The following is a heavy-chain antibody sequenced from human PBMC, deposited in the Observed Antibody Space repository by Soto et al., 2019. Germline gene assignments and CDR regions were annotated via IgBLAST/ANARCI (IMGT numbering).Heavy chain of an antibody. D-gene: IGHD3-22*01. CDR1: GGSISSGDYY. Sequence: QVQLQESGPGLVKPSQTLSLTCTVSGGSISSGDYYWSWIRQPPGKGLEWIGFIYYSTYYNPSLKSRVTISVDPSNNQFSLKLNSVTAADTAVYYCARVLDYYESSGESSGWYFDLWGRGTLVTVSS. CDR3: ARVLDYYESSGESSGWYFDL. CDR2: IYYST. V-gene: IGHV4-30-4*01. J-gene: IGHJ2*01.